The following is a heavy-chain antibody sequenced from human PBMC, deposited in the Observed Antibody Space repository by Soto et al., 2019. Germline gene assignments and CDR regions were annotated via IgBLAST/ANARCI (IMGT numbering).Heavy chain of an antibody. J-gene: IGHJ3*01. V-gene: IGHV1-2*02. CDR1: GYTFTGYY. Sequence: ASVKVSCKASGYTFTGYYIHWVRQAPGQGLEWMGWINPNNGVTNYAQKFQGRATMTRDTSITTAYLDLSRLRSDDTAVYYCAKDSYYDILTGYSRNGFDFWGQGTKVTVAS. D-gene: IGHD3-9*01. CDR2: INPNNGVT. CDR3: AKDSYYDILTGYSRNGFDF.